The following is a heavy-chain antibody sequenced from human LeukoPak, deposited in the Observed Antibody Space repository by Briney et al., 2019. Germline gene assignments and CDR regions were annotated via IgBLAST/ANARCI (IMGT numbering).Heavy chain of an antibody. J-gene: IGHJ4*02. CDR2: LFYSGST. Sequence: KASKTLSLTCTVSGGSISSSSYYWSWIRQPPGKGLEWIAYLFYSGSTDYNPSLESRVTISVDTSKNQFSLKLRSVTAADTAVYYCATVAVIRGVTYFDYWGQGTLVTVSS. D-gene: IGHD3-10*01. CDR1: GGSISSSSYY. CDR3: ATVAVIRGVTYFDY. V-gene: IGHV4-61*01.